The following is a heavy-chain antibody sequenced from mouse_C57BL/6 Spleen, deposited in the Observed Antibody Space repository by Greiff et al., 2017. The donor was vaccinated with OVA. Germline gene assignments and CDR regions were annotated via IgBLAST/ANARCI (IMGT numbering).Heavy chain of an antibody. J-gene: IGHJ2*01. V-gene: IGHV7-1*01. D-gene: IGHD4-1*01. CDR3: ARDAGKYFDY. CDR2: SRNKANDYTT. Sequence: EVMLVESGGGLVQSGRSLRLSCATSGFTFSDFYMEWVRQAPGKGLEWIAASRNKANDYTTEYSASVKGRFIVSRDTSQSILYLQMNALRAEDTAIYYCARDAGKYFDYWGQGTTLTVSS. CDR1: GFTFSDFY.